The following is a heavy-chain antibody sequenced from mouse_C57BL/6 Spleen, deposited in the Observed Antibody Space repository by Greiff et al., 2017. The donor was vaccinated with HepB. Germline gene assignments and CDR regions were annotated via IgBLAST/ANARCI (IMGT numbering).Heavy chain of an antibody. CDR2: IRNKANGYTT. J-gene: IGHJ3*01. D-gene: IGHD4-1*01. V-gene: IGHV7-3*01. CDR3: ARCPLTGTGFAY. CDR1: GFTFTDYY. Sequence: EVKLVESGGGLVQPGGSLSLSCAASGFTFTDYYMSWVRQPPGKALEWLGFIRNKANGYTTEYSESVKGRFTIARDNSQSILYLQMNALSAADCATSYCARCPLTGTGFAYWGQGTLVTVSA.